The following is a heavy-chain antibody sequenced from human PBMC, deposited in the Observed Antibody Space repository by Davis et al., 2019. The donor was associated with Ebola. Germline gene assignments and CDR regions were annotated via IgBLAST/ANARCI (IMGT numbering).Heavy chain of an antibody. J-gene: IGHJ4*02. CDR1: GFSFSSHW. V-gene: IGHV3-7*03. D-gene: IGHD3-22*01. CDR3: ARNRDRDYYDSSGYYI. Sequence: PGGSLRLSCAASGFSFSSHWMSWVSQAPGKGLEWVPNIKQDGSEKYYVDSVKGRFTISRDNAKNSLYLQMNSLRAEDTAVYYCARNRDRDYYDSSGYYIWGQGTLVTVSS. CDR2: IKQDGSEK.